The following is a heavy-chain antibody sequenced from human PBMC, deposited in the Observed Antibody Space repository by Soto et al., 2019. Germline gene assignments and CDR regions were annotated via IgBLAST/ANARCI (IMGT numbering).Heavy chain of an antibody. CDR3: TTYQWGGNHYYYYGMDV. CDR1: GFTFSGSA. Sequence: GGSLRLSCAASGFTFSGSAMHWVRQASGKGLEWVGRIRSKANSYATAYAASVKGRFTISRDDSKNTAYLQMNSLKTEDTAVYYCTTYQWGGNHYYYYGMDVWGQGTTVTVSS. J-gene: IGHJ6*02. V-gene: IGHV3-73*01. CDR2: IRSKANSYAT. D-gene: IGHD1-26*01.